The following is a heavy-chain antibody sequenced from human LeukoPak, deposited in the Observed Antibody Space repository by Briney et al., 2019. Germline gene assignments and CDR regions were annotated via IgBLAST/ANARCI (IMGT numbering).Heavy chain of an antibody. CDR1: GGSFSGYY. Sequence: PSETLSLTCAVYGGSFSGYYWIWIRQPPGKGLEWIGEINHSGSTNYNPSLKSRVTISVDTSKNQFSLKLSSVTAADTAVYYCAIRRGYSYGYGPWGQGTLVTVSS. CDR2: INHSGST. J-gene: IGHJ4*02. CDR3: AIRRGYSYGYGP. V-gene: IGHV4-34*01. D-gene: IGHD5-18*01.